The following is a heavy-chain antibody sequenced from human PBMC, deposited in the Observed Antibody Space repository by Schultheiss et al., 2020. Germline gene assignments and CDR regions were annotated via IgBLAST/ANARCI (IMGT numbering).Heavy chain of an antibody. CDR2: IKSKTDGGTT. Sequence: GESLKISCAASGFTVSSNYMSWVRQAPGKGLEWVGRIKSKTDGGTTDYAAPVKGRFTISRDDSKNTLYLQMNSLKTEDTAVYYCTTVSGDSNWGQGTLVNVSS. V-gene: IGHV3-15*01. D-gene: IGHD4-17*01. J-gene: IGHJ4*02. CDR3: TTVSGDSN. CDR1: GFTVSSNY.